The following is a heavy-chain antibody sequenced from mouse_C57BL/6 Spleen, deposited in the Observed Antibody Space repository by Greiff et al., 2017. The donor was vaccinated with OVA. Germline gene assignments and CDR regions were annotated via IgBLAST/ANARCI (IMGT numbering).Heavy chain of an antibody. CDR1: GYSITSGYY. CDR3: AREGAYYSNYFFAY. V-gene: IGHV3-6*01. Sequence: EVQLQQSGPGLVKPSQSLSLPCSVTGYSITSGYYWNWIRQFPGNKLEWMGYISYDGSNNYNPSLKNRISITRDTSKNQFFLKLNSVTTEDTATYYCAREGAYYSNYFFAYWGQGTLVTVSA. CDR2: ISYDGSN. J-gene: IGHJ3*01. D-gene: IGHD2-5*01.